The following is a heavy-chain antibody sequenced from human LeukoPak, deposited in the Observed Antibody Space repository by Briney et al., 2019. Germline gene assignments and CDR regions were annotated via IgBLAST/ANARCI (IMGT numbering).Heavy chain of an antibody. CDR1: GFTFNRFG. D-gene: IGHD3-10*01. CDR2: IWYDGSIT. J-gene: IGHJ4*02. V-gene: IGHV3-33*01. CDR3: ARGAITMVRGGVDS. Sequence: HPGGSLRLSCAASGFTFNRFGIHWVRQAPGKGLEWVALIWYDGSITFYADSVKGRFTISRDNSKNTVYLQMNSLRAEDTAFYYCARGAITMVRGGVDSWGQGTLVTVSS.